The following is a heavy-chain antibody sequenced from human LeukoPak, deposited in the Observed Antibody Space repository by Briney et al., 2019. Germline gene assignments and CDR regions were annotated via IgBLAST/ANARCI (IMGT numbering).Heavy chain of an antibody. V-gene: IGHV3-11*06. J-gene: IGHJ4*02. Sequence: GGSLRLSCAASRFTFSDYYMSWIRQAPGKGLEWVSYISSSSSYTNYADSVKGRFTISRDNAENSLYLQMNSLRAEDTAVYYCARDYGAVAATRATGYWGQGTLVTVSS. D-gene: IGHD1-26*01. CDR1: RFTFSDYY. CDR3: ARDYGAVAATRATGY. CDR2: ISSSSSYT.